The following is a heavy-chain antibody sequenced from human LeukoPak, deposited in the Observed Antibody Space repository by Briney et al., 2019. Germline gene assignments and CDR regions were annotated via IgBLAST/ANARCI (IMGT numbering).Heavy chain of an antibody. V-gene: IGHV3-30*18. CDR1: GFTFSSYG. J-gene: IGHJ6*02. CDR2: ISYEGSNK. D-gene: IGHD5-18*01. Sequence: PGGSLRLSGAASGFTFSSYGMHWVRQAPGKGLEWGAVISYEGSNKYYADSVKGRFTISRDNSKNTLYLQMNSLRAEDTAVYYCAKDKDSGYSYGSSYYYYYGMDVWGQGTMVTVSS. CDR3: AKDKDSGYSYGSSYYYYYGMDV.